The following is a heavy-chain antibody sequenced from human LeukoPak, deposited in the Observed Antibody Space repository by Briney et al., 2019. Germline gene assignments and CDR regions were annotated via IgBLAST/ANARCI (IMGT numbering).Heavy chain of an antibody. CDR3: AREGIKIFGGWAPFDP. D-gene: IGHD3-3*01. J-gene: IGHJ5*02. CDR1: GYTFTDNY. Sequence: ASVKVSCKASGYTFTDNYIHWVRQAPGQGLEWMGWINPLSGGPMYAQKFQGRVTTTRDTSLSTAYIELNGLKSDDTAIYYCAREGIKIFGGWAPFDPWGQGTLVTVS. V-gene: IGHV1-2*02. CDR2: INPLSGGP.